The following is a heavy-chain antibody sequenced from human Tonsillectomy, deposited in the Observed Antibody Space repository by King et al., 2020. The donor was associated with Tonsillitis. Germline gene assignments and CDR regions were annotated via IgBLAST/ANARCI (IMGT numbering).Heavy chain of an antibody. J-gene: IGHJ3*02. CDR1: GFTFSSYG. V-gene: IGHV3-30*18. Sequence: VQLVESGGGVVQPGRSLRLSCAASGFTFSSYGMHWVRQAPGKGLEWVAVISYDGSNKYYADSVKGRFTISRDNSKNTLYLQMNSLRAEDTAVYYCAKDVGSRFNDAFDIWGQGPMVTVSS. CDR2: ISYDGSNK. CDR3: AKDVGSRFNDAFDI. D-gene: IGHD6-13*01.